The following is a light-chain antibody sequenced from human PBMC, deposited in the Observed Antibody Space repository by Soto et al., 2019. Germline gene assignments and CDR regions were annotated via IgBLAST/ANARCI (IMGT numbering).Light chain of an antibody. J-gene: IGKJ2*01. V-gene: IGKV1-33*01. Sequence: DIQMNQSPSSLSASLGARVTITCQASQDIAKYLHWYHQRPGKAPILVIYDASTLEEGAPSRFSGGGAGTSFTHTINSLQPEDIGTYYCQQYNNLPYTFGQGTKLDIK. CDR1: QDIAKY. CDR3: QQYNNLPYT. CDR2: DAS.